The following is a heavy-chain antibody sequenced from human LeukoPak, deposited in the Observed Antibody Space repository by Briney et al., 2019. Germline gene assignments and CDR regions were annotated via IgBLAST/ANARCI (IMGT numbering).Heavy chain of an antibody. CDR1: GGTFSRYA. D-gene: IGHD4-23*01. Sequence: GSSVNVSCKASGGTFSRYAISWVRQAPGQGLEWMGGIIPIFGTANYAQKFQGRVTITTDESTSTAYMELSSLRSEDTAVYYGASTVVTRCFDYWGQGTLVTVSS. J-gene: IGHJ4*02. CDR3: ASTVVTRCFDY. V-gene: IGHV1-69*05. CDR2: IIPIFGTA.